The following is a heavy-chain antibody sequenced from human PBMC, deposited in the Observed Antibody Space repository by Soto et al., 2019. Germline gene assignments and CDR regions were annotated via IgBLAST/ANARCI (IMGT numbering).Heavy chain of an antibody. V-gene: IGHV3-66*01. CDR1: GFTVSSNY. CDR2: IYSGGST. Sequence: GGSLRLSCAASGFTVSSNYMSWVRQAPGKGLEWVSVIYSGGSTYYADSVKGRFTISRDNSKNTLYLQMNSLRAEDTAVYYCARDSFRTPPYYYYYGTDVWGQGTTVTVSS. J-gene: IGHJ6*02. D-gene: IGHD2-15*01. CDR3: ARDSFRTPPYYYYYGTDV.